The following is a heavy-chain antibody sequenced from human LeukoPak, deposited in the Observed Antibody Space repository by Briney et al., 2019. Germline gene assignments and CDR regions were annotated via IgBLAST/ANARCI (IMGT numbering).Heavy chain of an antibody. J-gene: IGHJ4*02. V-gene: IGHV3-21*01. CDR1: GFTVSSNY. D-gene: IGHD6-13*01. CDR3: ARGYSSSWYLD. CDR2: ISSSSSFI. Sequence: GGSLRLSCAASGFTVSSNYMSWVRQAPWKGLEFVSSISSSSSFIYYADSVKGRFTISRDNAKKSLSLQTNSLRADDTAVYYCARGYSSSWYLDWGQGTLVTVSS.